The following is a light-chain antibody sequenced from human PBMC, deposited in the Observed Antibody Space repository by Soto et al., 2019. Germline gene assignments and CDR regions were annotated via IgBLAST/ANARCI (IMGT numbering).Light chain of an antibody. Sequence: EIVLTQSPVTLSLSPGERATLSCRASQSVSSSYLAWYQQKPGQAPKLLIYGASSRATGIPDRFSGSGSGTDFTLTIRRLEPEDFAVYYCQQYDSSTRWTFAQGTTVEIK. V-gene: IGKV3-20*01. CDR3: QQYDSSTRWT. CDR1: QSVSSSY. CDR2: GAS. J-gene: IGKJ1*01.